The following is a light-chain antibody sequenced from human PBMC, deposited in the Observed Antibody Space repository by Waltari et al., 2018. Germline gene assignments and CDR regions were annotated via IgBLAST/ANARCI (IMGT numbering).Light chain of an antibody. V-gene: IGLV2-11*01. CDR3: CSYAGYYTV. CDR2: DVN. CDR1: SSDVGGYNF. Sequence: QSALTQPRSVSGSPGQSVTISCTGTSSDVGGYNFVSWYQQYPGKPPKLVIYDVNKRPSGVPDRFSGSKSGNTASLIISGLQTEDEADYYCCSYAGYYTVFGGGTKVAVL. J-gene: IGLJ3*02.